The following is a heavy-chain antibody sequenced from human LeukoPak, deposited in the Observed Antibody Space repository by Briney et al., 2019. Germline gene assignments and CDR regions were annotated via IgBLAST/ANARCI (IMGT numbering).Heavy chain of an antibody. D-gene: IGHD3-22*01. CDR3: AKDYDGSGYYLEELDY. J-gene: IGHJ4*02. Sequence: GGSLRLSCAASGFTFSNYGMHWVRQAPGKGLEWVAVISYDETNKFYADSVKGRFTISRDNSRNTLYLQMSSLRVEDAAVYYCAKDYDGSGYYLEELDYWGQGTLVTVSS. CDR2: ISYDETNK. V-gene: IGHV3-30*18. CDR1: GFTFSNYG.